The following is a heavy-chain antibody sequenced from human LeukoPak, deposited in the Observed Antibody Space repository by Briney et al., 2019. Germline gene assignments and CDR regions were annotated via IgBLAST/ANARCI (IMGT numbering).Heavy chain of an antibody. J-gene: IGHJ6*04. CDR3: AKDQVDLGYYYYYGMDV. D-gene: IGHD3-9*01. Sequence: GRSLRHSCAASGFTFSSYGMHWVRQAPGKGLEWVAVISYDGSNKYYADSVKGRFTISRDNSKNTLYLQMNSLRAEDTAVYYCAKDQVDLGYYYYYGMDVWGKGTTVTVSS. V-gene: IGHV3-30*18. CDR1: GFTFSSYG. CDR2: ISYDGSNK.